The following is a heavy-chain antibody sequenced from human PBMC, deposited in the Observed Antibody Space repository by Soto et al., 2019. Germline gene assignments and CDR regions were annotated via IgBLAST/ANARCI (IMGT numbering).Heavy chain of an antibody. CDR2: IKSDGSEK. Sequence: EVQLVESGGGLVQPGGSLRLSCAAYGFTFSSFWMNWVRQAPGKGLEWVANIKSDGSEKYYGDSVKGRFTFSRDNAKNTLYLQMDSLRVEDTAVYYCARCRSYGMEGVERAVDIWGQGTKVTVSS. D-gene: IGHD1-26*01. V-gene: IGHV3-7*03. CDR3: ARCRSYGMEGVERAVDI. CDR1: GFTFSSFW. J-gene: IGHJ3*02.